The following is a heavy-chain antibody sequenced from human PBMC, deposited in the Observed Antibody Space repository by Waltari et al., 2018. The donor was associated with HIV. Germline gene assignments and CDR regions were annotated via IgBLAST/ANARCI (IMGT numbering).Heavy chain of an antibody. CDR1: GGTFSSYA. V-gene: IGHV1-69*01. J-gene: IGHJ6*02. CDR3: ARDPANYGSGIPGAYYYYYGMDV. D-gene: IGHD3-10*01. Sequence: QVQLVQSGAEVKKPGSSVKVSCKASGGTFSSYAISWVRQAPGQGLEWMGGIIPIFGTANYAQKFQGRVTITADESTSTAYMELSSLRSEDTAVYYCARDPANYGSGIPGAYYYYYGMDVWGQGTTVTVSS. CDR2: IIPIFGTA.